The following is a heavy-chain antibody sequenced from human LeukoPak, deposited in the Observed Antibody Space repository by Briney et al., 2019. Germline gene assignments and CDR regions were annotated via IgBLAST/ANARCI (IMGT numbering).Heavy chain of an antibody. CDR3: VSQSYSGSDNYYFHY. CDR1: GFMFSTYA. V-gene: IGHV3-23*01. CDR2: ISGNGERT. D-gene: IGHD1-26*01. J-gene: IGHJ4*02. Sequence: GGSLRLSCVTSGFMFSTYAMSWVRQAPGKGLEWVSLISGNGERTYYANSVKGRFTVSRDNSKNTLYLQMKSLRAEDTAVYYCVSQSYSGSDNYYFHYWGQGTLVAVSS.